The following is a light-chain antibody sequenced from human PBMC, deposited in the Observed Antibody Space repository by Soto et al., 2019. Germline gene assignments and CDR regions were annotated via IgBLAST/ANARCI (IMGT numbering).Light chain of an antibody. CDR1: SGDVGGYNY. V-gene: IGLV2-14*01. CDR3: SSYTSSSIDYV. J-gene: IGLJ1*01. Sequence: QSALTQRASVSGSPGQSITISCTGTSGDVGGYNYVSWYQQHPGKAPKLMIYEVSNRPSGVSNRFSGSKSGNTASLTISGLQAEDEADYYCSSYTSSSIDYVFGTGTKLSVL. CDR2: EVS.